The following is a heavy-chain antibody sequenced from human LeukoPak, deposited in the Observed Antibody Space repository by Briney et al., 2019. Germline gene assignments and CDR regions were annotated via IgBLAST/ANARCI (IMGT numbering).Heavy chain of an antibody. CDR3: ARYLAAGGFDY. CDR2: IYSGGST. D-gene: IGHD6-13*01. J-gene: IGHJ4*02. CDR1: GFTVSSNY. Sequence: GGSLILFCAASGFTVSSNYMSWVRQAPGKGLEWVSVIYSGGSTYYADSVKGRFTIPRHNSKNTLYLQMNSLRAEDTAVYYCARYLAAGGFDYWGQGTLVTVSS. V-gene: IGHV3-53*04.